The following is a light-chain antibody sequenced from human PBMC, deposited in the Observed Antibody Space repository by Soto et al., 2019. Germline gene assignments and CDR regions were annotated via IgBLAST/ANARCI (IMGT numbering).Light chain of an antibody. J-gene: IGKJ4*01. CDR3: QQYGSSPLT. CDR2: DAS. CDR1: QSVSSNY. Sequence: EIVLTQSPGTLSFSTGERATLSCWASQSVSSNYVAWYQQKPGQAPRLLIYDASSRAAGIPDRFSGSGAGTDFTLTISRLEPEDFAVYYCQQYGSSPLTFGGGTKVQIK. V-gene: IGKV3-20*01.